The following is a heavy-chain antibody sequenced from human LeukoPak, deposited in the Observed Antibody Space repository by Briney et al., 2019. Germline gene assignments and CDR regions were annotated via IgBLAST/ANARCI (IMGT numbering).Heavy chain of an antibody. Sequence: GGSLRPSCAASGFAFSSYVLHWVRRAPGKGPEWVSSIGTGGDTYYADSVMGRFTISRDNAKKSLYLQMNSLIAEDMAVYYCARDARDYGDYAGYFDHRGQGTLVTVSS. CDR1: GFAFSSYV. CDR3: ARDARDYGDYAGYFDH. J-gene: IGHJ4*02. V-gene: IGHV3-47*02. CDR2: IGTGGDT. D-gene: IGHD4-17*01.